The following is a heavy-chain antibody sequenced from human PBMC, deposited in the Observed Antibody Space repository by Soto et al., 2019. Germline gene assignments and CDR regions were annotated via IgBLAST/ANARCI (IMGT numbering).Heavy chain of an antibody. Sequence: QVQLQESGPGLVKPSQTLSLTCTVSGGSISRGDYYGSGIRQPPGKVLEWIGYLYDSGSTYYNPYLKSRGTISVDKSKNQFSLKLSSVTAADTAVYYCAREGAYGGNSFLVGWFDPWGPGTLVTVSS. CDR2: LYDSGST. D-gene: IGHD4-17*01. CDR3: AREGAYGGNSFLVGWFDP. J-gene: IGHJ5*02. CDR1: GGSISRGDYY. V-gene: IGHV4-30-4*01.